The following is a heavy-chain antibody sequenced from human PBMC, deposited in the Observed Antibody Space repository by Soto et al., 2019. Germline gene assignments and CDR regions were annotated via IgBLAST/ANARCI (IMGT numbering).Heavy chain of an antibody. J-gene: IGHJ3*02. Sequence: EVQLVESGGGLVQPGGSLRLSCAASGFTFSSYWMHWVRQAPGKGLVWVSRINSEGSSTSYADSVKGRFTISRDNAKNTLYLQMNSLRAEDTAVYYCARGRDGDFWSGPSNSDAFDIWGQGTMVTVSS. V-gene: IGHV3-74*01. CDR2: INSEGSST. CDR1: GFTFSSYW. CDR3: ARGRDGDFWSGPSNSDAFDI. D-gene: IGHD3-3*01.